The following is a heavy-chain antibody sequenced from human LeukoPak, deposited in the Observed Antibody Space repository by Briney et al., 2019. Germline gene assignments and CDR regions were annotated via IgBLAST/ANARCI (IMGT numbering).Heavy chain of an antibody. J-gene: IGHJ5*02. CDR1: GYTFTSHY. V-gene: IGHV1-46*01. CDR3: VRDLKRSRARWENLGFDP. CDR2: INPSGGST. D-gene: IGHD1-26*01. Sequence: ASVKVSCKASGYTFTSHYMHWVRQAPGQGLEWMGIINPSGGSTSYAQRFQGRVTMTRDMSTNTVYMELRSLRSDDTAVYYCVRDLKRSRARWENLGFDPWGQGTLVTVSS.